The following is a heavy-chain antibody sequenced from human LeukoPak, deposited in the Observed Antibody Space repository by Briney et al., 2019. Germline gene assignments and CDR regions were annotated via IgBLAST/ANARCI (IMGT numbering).Heavy chain of an antibody. Sequence: ASVKVSCKASGYTFTSYDLHWVRQGPGQGLEWMGIINPSGGSTTYAQKFQGRVTMTGDTSTSTVYMELSSLRSEDAAVYYCARDKYYDSSGYYGYCFDYWGQGTLVTVSS. V-gene: IGHV1-46*01. D-gene: IGHD3-22*01. CDR2: INPSGGST. CDR1: GYTFTSYD. CDR3: ARDKYYDSSGYYGYCFDY. J-gene: IGHJ4*02.